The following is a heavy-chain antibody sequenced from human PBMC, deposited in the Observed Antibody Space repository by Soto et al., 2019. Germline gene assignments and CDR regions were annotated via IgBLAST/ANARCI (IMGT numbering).Heavy chain of an antibody. J-gene: IGHJ4*02. CDR3: ARQPRYCSSTSCPSFDY. V-gene: IGHV5-51*01. CDR2: IYPGDSDT. Sequence: GESLKISCKGSGYSFTSYWIGWVRQMPGKGLEWMGIIYPGDSDTRYSPSFQGQVTISADKSISTAYLQWSSLKASDTAMYYCARQPRYCSSTSCPSFDYWGQGPLVTVPS. D-gene: IGHD2-2*01. CDR1: GYSFTSYW.